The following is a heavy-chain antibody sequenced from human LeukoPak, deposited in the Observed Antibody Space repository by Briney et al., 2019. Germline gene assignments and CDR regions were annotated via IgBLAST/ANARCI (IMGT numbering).Heavy chain of an antibody. Sequence: SETLSLTCTVSGASISSYYWSWIWQPPGKGLEWIGYIYYSGSTNYNPSLKSRVTISVDTSKNQFSLKLSSVTAADTAVYYCARLRYSSSWYADYWGQGTLVTVSS. CDR2: IYYSGST. D-gene: IGHD6-13*01. CDR1: GASISSYY. CDR3: ARLRYSSSWYADY. J-gene: IGHJ4*02. V-gene: IGHV4-59*08.